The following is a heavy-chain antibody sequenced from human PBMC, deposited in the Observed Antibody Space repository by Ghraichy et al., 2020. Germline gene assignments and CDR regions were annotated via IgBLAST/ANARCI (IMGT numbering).Heavy chain of an antibody. D-gene: IGHD3-10*01. CDR2: IYYSENT. Sequence: SETLSLTCTVSGDSISSSNYYWGWIRQPPGKGLEWIGSIYYSENTYYNPSLKSRVTISVDTSNNQFALKLTSVTAADTGVYYCARHAELLWVGHFLPNCGGFHPWGQGALVTVST. CDR1: GDSISSSNYY. J-gene: IGHJ5*02. V-gene: IGHV4-39*01. CDR3: ARHAELLWVGHFLPNCGGFHP.